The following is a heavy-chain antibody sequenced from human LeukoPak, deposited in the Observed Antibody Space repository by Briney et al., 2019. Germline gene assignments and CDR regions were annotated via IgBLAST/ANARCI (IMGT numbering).Heavy chain of an antibody. V-gene: IGHV4-34*01. CDR1: GESFSDYY. J-gene: IGHJ4*02. CDR3: ARVVYGDSSKDFDY. D-gene: IGHD4-17*01. Sequence: SETLSLTCAVYGESFSDYYWSWIRQPPGRGLEWIGEVNHGGTTNYNPSLKSRDIISADTSKNQFSLKLNSVTAADTAVYYCARVVYGDSSKDFDYWGQRTLVTVSS. CDR2: VNHGGTT.